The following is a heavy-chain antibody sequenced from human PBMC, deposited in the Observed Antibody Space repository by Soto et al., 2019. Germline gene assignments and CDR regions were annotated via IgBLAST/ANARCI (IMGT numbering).Heavy chain of an antibody. Sequence: QVQLVQSGAEVKKPGASVKVSCKASGYTFTSYGISWVRQAPGQGLEWMGWISAYNGNTNYAQKLQGRVTMTTDTSTSTAYMELRSLRSDDTAVYYCARDLPIAAAGGYYYYGMDVWGQGTTVTVSS. V-gene: IGHV1-18*01. D-gene: IGHD6-13*01. CDR3: ARDLPIAAAGGYYYYGMDV. J-gene: IGHJ6*02. CDR1: GYTFTSYG. CDR2: ISAYNGNT.